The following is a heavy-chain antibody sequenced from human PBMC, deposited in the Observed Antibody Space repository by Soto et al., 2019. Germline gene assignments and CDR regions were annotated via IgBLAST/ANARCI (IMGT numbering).Heavy chain of an antibody. V-gene: IGHV3-30*18. CDR2: ISFDGSNK. D-gene: IGHD3-10*01. CDR3: AKDLGYEGSARGSHGMDV. J-gene: IGHJ6*02. Sequence: QVQLVESGGGVVQPGRSLRLSCAASGFTFSSYGMHWVRQAPGKGLAWVTVISFDGSNKYYADSVKGRFTISRDISNNTLYLQMDSLRTEDTAVYYCAKDLGYEGSARGSHGMDVWGQGTTVTVSS. CDR1: GFTFSSYG.